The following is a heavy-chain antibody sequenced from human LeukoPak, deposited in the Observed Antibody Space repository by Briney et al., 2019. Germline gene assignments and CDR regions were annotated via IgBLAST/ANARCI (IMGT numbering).Heavy chain of an antibody. Sequence: ASVKVSCKASGYTFTSYYIHWVRQAPGQGLEWMGIINPSSGSTSYAQKFQGRVTMTRDTSTSTAYMELSSLGSGDTAVYYCARDDYGGNSHDAFDIWGQGTVVTVSS. V-gene: IGHV1-46*01. CDR2: INPSSGST. D-gene: IGHD4-23*01. CDR1: GYTFTSYY. CDR3: ARDDYGGNSHDAFDI. J-gene: IGHJ3*02.